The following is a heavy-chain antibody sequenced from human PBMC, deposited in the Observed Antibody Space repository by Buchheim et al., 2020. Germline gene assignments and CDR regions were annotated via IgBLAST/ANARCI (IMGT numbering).Heavy chain of an antibody. J-gene: IGHJ4*02. CDR2: ISSSSSYI. CDR3: ARDQAVGTVTMVRGMTGY. V-gene: IGHV3-21*04. Sequence: EVQLVESGGGLVKPGGSLRLSCAASGFTFSSYSMNWVRQAPGKGLEWVSSISSSSSYIYYADSVKGRFTISRDNAKNSLYLQMNSLRAEDTAVYYCARDQAVGTVTMVRGMTGYWGQGTL. CDR1: GFTFSSYS. D-gene: IGHD3-10*01.